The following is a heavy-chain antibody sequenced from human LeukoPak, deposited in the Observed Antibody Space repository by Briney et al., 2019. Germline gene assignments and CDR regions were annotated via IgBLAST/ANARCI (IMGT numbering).Heavy chain of an antibody. CDR1: GFTFSSYA. V-gene: IGHV3-23*01. CDR3: AKGAVDPGEETLTYYVDY. D-gene: IGHD6-19*01. CDR2: ISGSGGST. J-gene: IGHJ4*02. Sequence: PGGSLRLSCAASGFTFSSYAMSWVRQAPGKGLEWVSAISGSGGSTYYADSVKGRFTISRDNSKNTLYLQMNSLRAEDTAVYYCAKGAVDPGEETLTYYVDYWGQGTLVTVSS.